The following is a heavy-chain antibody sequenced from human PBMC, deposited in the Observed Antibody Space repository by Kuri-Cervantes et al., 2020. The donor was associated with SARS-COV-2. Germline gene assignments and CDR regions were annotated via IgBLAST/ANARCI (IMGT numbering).Heavy chain of an antibody. CDR3: AKGGTSSSSLYFQH. CDR2: ISWDGGST. D-gene: IGHD6-6*01. V-gene: IGHV3-43*01. J-gene: IGHJ1*01. CDR1: GFTFDDYT. Sequence: GESLKISCAASGFTFDDYTMHWVRQAPGKGLEWVSLISWDGGSTYYADSVKGRFTISRDNSKNSLYLQMNSLRTEDTALYYCAKGGTSSSSLYFQHWGQGTLVTVSS.